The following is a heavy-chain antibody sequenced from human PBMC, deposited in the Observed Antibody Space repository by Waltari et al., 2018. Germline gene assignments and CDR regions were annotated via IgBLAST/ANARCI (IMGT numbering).Heavy chain of an antibody. CDR3: ATGPLAAAPMDY. D-gene: IGHD6-13*01. V-gene: IGHV1-69-2*01. CDR2: VDPEDGET. Sequence: EVQLVQSGAEVRKPGATLKISGRFSGYPFTHYSLHWVQQAPGKGLEWMGLVDPEDGETIYAEKFQGRVTITADTSTDTAYMELSSLRSEDTAVYYCATGPLAAAPMDYWGQGTLVTVSS. CDR1: GYPFTHYS. J-gene: IGHJ4*02.